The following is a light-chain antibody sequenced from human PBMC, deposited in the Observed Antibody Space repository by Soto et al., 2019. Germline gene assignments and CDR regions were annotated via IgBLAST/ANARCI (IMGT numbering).Light chain of an antibody. CDR3: QQYGSSPRT. Sequence: IVLTQSPGTLSLSPGERATLYCRASQTVSSNFLAWYQEKPGQGPRLLIYGASTRATGIPDRFSGSGSETDFTLIISRLEPEDFAVYYCQQYGSSPRTFGQGTKVDIK. CDR2: GAS. J-gene: IGKJ1*01. CDR1: QTVSSNF. V-gene: IGKV3-20*01.